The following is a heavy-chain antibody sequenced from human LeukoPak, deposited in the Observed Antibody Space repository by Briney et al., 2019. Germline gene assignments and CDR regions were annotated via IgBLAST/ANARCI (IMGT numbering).Heavy chain of an antibody. D-gene: IGHD5-12*01. CDR2: ISPTGSTT. CDR1: GSSFSGHW. V-gene: IGHV3-74*01. CDR3: ARGGYIDY. J-gene: IGHJ4*02. Sequence: PGGSLRLSCTASGSSFSGHWMHWARQLPGKGLVWVSRISPTGSTTSYADSVKGRFIISRDTAKSSLYLQMTSLRDDDTAVYYCARGGYIDYWGQGTLVTVSS.